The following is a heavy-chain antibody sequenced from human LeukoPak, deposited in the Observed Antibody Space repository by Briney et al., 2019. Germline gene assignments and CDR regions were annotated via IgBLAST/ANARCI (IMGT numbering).Heavy chain of an antibody. CDR1: GGSFSPYY. CDR3: ARGGFYCGGDCYVDY. V-gene: IGHV4-34*01. CDR2: INHSGST. Sequence: PSETLSLTCAVYGGSFSPYYWSWIRQLPGKGLEWIGEINHSGSTNYNPSLKSRVTISVDTSKNQFSLRLSSVTAADTAVYYCARGGFYCGGDCYVDYWGKGTLVTVSS. D-gene: IGHD2-21*02. J-gene: IGHJ4*02.